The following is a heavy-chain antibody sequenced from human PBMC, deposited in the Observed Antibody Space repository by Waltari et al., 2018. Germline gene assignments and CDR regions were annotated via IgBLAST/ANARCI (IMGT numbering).Heavy chain of an antibody. CDR3: ARDEGYYYDNSGYYSFDY. J-gene: IGHJ4*02. V-gene: IGHV1-18*01. D-gene: IGHD3-22*01. CDR1: GYTFTSYG. CDR2: ISAHNGNT. Sequence: QVQLVQSGAEVKKPGASVKVSCKASGYTFTSYGISWVRQAPGQGLEWMGWISAHNGNTNCAQKLQGSVSMTTDTATSTAYMELRSLRSDDTAVYYCARDEGYYYDNSGYYSFDYWGQGTLVTVSS.